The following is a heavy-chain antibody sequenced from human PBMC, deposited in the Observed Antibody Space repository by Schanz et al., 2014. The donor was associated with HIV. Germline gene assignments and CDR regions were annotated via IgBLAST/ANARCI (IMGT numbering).Heavy chain of an antibody. V-gene: IGHV3-23*04. CDR1: GFPFSSSV. Sequence: VQLVESGGGLVQPGGSLRLSCVVSGFPFSSSVMSWVRQAPGKGLEWVSSISGSGGTTDYADSVKGRFTISRANSKNTLYLQMSSLRAEDTAVYYCAKDHYDFRLSPHDFWGQGTLVTVSS. CDR2: ISGSGGTT. J-gene: IGHJ4*02. D-gene: IGHD3-3*01. CDR3: AKDHYDFRLSPHDF.